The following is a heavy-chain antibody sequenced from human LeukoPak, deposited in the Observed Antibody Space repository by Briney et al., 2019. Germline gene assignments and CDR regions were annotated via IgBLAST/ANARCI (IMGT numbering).Heavy chain of an antibody. J-gene: IGHJ4*02. V-gene: IGHV1-8*01. CDR2: MNPSSGNT. Sequence: ASVKVSCKASGYTFTSYDINWVRQATGQGLEWMGWMNPSSGNTGYAQKFQGRATMTRNTSISTAYMELSSLRSEDTAVYYCARGTYWSPLDFDYWGQGSLVTVSS. D-gene: IGHD1-1*01. CDR1: GYTFTSYD. CDR3: ARGTYWSPLDFDY.